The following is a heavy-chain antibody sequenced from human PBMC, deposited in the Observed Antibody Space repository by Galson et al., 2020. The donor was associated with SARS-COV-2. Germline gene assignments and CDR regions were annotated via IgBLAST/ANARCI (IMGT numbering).Heavy chain of an antibody. D-gene: IGHD6-13*01. Sequence: SETLSLTCAVYGGSSSGFYWSWIRQPPGKGLEWIGEINPSGGTNYNPSLKSRVTISVDTSKNQFSLRLTSVTAADTALYYCARGTAGYSSSWYRSWGQGTLVTVSS. V-gene: IGHV4-34*01. CDR3: ARGTAGYSSSWYRS. CDR2: INPSGGT. CDR1: GGSSSGFY. J-gene: IGHJ5*02.